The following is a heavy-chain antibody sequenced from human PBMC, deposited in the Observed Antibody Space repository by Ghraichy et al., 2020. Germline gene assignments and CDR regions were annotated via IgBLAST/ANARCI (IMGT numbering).Heavy chain of an antibody. CDR3: ASSPMTTAYFDY. Sequence: GGSLRLSCAASGFTFSTYCMNWARQAPGTGLEWVSSISSSNSNIYYADSVKGRFTISRDNAKNSLHLQMNSLRVEDTAVYYCASSPMTTAYFDYWGQGTLVTVSS. CDR2: ISSSNSNI. V-gene: IGHV3-21*01. CDR1: GFTFSTYC. J-gene: IGHJ4*02. D-gene: IGHD4-11*01.